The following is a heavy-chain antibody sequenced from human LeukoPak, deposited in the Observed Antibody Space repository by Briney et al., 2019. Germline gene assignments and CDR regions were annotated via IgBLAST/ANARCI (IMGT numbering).Heavy chain of an antibody. CDR2: ISGSGGST. V-gene: IGHV3-23*01. J-gene: IGHJ6*02. D-gene: IGHD3-10*01. Sequence: PGGSLRLSCAASGFTFSSYAMSWVRQAPGKGLEWVSAISGSGGSTYYADSVKGRFTISRDNSKNTLYLQMNSLRAEDTAVYYCATTPIGVRGVITTYYYYGMDVWGQGTTVTVSS. CDR1: GFTFSSYA. CDR3: ATTPIGVRGVITTYYYYGMDV.